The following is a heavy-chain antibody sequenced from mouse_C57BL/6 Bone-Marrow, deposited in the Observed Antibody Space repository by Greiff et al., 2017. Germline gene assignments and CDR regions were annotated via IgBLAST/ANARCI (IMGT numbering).Heavy chain of an antibody. CDR1: GFTFSSYT. D-gene: IGHD2-4*01. CDR2: ISGGGGNT. V-gene: IGHV5-9*01. Sequence: EVKLMESGGGLVKPGGSLKLSCAASGFTFSSYTMSWVRQTPEKRLEWVATISGGGGNTYYPDSVKGRFTISRDNAKNTLYLQMSSLRSEDTALYYCARGGNDYDWFAYWGQGTLVTVSA. CDR3: ARGGNDYDWFAY. J-gene: IGHJ3*01.